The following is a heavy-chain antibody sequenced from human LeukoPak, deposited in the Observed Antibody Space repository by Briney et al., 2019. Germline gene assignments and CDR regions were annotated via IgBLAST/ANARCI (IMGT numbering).Heavy chain of an antibody. V-gene: IGHV4-4*07. J-gene: IGHJ4*02. CDR2: IYTSGNT. CDR1: GGSISIYY. CDR3: ARDNDYRTFLDY. Sequence: SQTLSLTCTVSGGSISIYYWSWIQQPAGKGLEWIGRIYTSGNTNYNPSLKSRVTISVDKSKNQFSLRLTSVTAADTAVYYCARDNDYRTFLDYWGQGTLVAVSS. D-gene: IGHD4-11*01.